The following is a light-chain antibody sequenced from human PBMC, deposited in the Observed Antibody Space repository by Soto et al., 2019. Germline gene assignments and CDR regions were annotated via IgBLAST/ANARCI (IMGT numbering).Light chain of an antibody. CDR2: DAS. CDR3: QKYDSDPRT. J-gene: IGKJ1*01. CDR1: QSVGSN. Sequence: EIVMTQSPATLSVSPGERVTLSCRARQSVGSNLAWYQQTPGQAPRVVIYDASTRATVIPARFSGSGSGTEFTLTISSLQPEDVATYYCQKYDSDPRTFGQGTKV. V-gene: IGKV3-15*01.